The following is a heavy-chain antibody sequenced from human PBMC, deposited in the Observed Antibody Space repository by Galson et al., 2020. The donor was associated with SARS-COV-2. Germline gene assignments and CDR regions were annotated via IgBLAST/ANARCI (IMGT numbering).Heavy chain of an antibody. V-gene: IGHV3-23*01. CDR2: FSGSGSNT. CDR1: GFTFRDYA. CDR3: AKGGYCPGTTCYSPGLLDS. J-gene: IGHJ4*02. D-gene: IGHD2-8*02. Sequence: GESLKISCAVSGFTFRDYAMSWVRQAPGKGLEWVSIFSGSGSNTFYADFVKGRFTISRDNSKNTLYLKMNSLRAEDTAKYYCAKGGYCPGTTCYSPGLLDSWGQGTLVTVSS.